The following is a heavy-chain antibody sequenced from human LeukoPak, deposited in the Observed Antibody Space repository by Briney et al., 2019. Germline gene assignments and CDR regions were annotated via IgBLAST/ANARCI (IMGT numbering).Heavy chain of an antibody. Sequence: PSETLSFTCTGSTGSISSSSYYRGWIRQPAGRGLGWIGSSYYRLSSYYNLSLKIRVNIHVDNSKNQDSMKLSSVTAADTGVYYCARRYYYSSSGYYYYLVLGGQGTLVSVSS. CDR3: ARRYYYSSSGYYYYLVL. V-gene: IGHV4-39*01. CDR1: TGSISSSSYY. J-gene: IGHJ4*02. CDR2: SYYRLSS. D-gene: IGHD3-22*01.